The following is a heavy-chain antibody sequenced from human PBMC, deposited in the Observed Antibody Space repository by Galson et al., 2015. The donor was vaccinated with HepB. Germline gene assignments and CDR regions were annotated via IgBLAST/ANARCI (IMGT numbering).Heavy chain of an antibody. CDR2: MSSSSLYT. CDR3: ARVADADYGDHSHFDY. V-gene: IGHV3-11*06. J-gene: IGHJ4*02. CDR1: GFTFSDYY. Sequence: SLRLSCAVSGFTFSDYYMSWIRQAPGKGLEWISYMSSSSLYTNYADSVKGRFTISRDNAKNSLYLQISSARAEDTALYYCARVADADYGDHSHFDYWGQGTLVTVSS. D-gene: IGHD4-17*01.